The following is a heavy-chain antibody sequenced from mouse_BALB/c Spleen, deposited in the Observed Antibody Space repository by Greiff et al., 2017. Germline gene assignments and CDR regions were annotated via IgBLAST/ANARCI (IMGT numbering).Heavy chain of an antibody. V-gene: IGHV2-6-7*01. J-gene: IGHJ3*01. CDR3: ARGNGYAWFAY. CDR1: GFSLTGYG. D-gene: IGHD2-2*01. Sequence: VQLQQSGPGLVAPSQSLSITCTASGFSLTGYGVNWVRQPPGKGLEWLGMIWGDGSTDYNSALKSRLSISKDNSKSQVFLKMNSLQTDDTARYYCARGNGYAWFAYWGQGTLVTVSA. CDR2: IWGDGST.